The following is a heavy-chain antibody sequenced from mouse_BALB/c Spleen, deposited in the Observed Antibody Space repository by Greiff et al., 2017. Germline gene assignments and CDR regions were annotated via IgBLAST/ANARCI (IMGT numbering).Heavy chain of an antibody. CDR1: GFAFSSYD. CDR3: ARDYGGSSAWFAY. J-gene: IGHJ3*01. Sequence: EVKVVESGGGLVKPGGSLKLSCAASGFAFSSYDMSWVRQTPEKRLEWVAYISSGGGSTYYPDTVKGRFTISRDNAKNTLYLQMSSLKSEDTAMYYCARDYGGSSAWFAYWGQGTLVTVSA. CDR2: ISSGGGST. D-gene: IGHD1-1*01. V-gene: IGHV5-12-1*01.